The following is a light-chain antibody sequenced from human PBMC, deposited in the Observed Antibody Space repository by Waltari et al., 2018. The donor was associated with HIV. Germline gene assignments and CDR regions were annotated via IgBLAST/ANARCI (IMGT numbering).Light chain of an antibody. CDR1: SSDVGGYNY. CDR3: SSYTSSSTLWV. J-gene: IGLJ3*02. V-gene: IGLV2-14*03. CDR2: DVS. Sequence: QSALTQPASVSGSPGQSITISCTGTSSDVGGYNYVRWYQQHPGKAPKLMIYDVSNRPSGVSNRFSGSKSGNTASLTISGLQAEDEADYYCSSYTSSSTLWVFGGGTKLTVL.